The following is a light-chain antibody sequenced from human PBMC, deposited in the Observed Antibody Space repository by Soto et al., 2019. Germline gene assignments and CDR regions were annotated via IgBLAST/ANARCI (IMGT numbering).Light chain of an antibody. Sequence: QSVLTQPASVSGSPGQSITISCTGTSSDIGGYKYVSWYQQYPGKAPKAMIYDVSYRSSGVSNRFSGSKSGNTASLTISGLQAEDEADYYCISYTSSGTYVFGTGTKLTVL. J-gene: IGLJ1*01. V-gene: IGLV2-14*01. CDR1: SSDIGGYKY. CDR3: ISYTSSGTYV. CDR2: DVS.